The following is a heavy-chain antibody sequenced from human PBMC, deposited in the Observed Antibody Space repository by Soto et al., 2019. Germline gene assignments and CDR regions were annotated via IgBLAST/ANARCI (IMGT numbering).Heavy chain of an antibody. CDR3: AGAIAVAGRSLDY. J-gene: IGHJ4*02. D-gene: IGHD6-19*01. Sequence: ASVKVSCKASGYTFTSYAMHWVRQAPGQRLEWMGWINAGNGNTKYSQKFQGRVTITRDTSASTAYMELSSLRSEDTAVYYCAGAIAVAGRSLDYWGQGTLVTVS. V-gene: IGHV1-3*01. CDR2: INAGNGNT. CDR1: GYTFTSYA.